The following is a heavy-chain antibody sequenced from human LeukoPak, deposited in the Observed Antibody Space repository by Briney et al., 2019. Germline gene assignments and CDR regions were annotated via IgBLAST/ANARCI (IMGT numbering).Heavy chain of an antibody. D-gene: IGHD3-16*01. CDR2: IYYSGST. CDR3: ARHQGGIENRAFDY. V-gene: IGHV4-59*08. CDR1: GGSFSGYY. J-gene: IGHJ4*02. Sequence: SETLSLTCAVYGGSFSGYYWSWIRQPPGKGLEWIGYIYYSGSTDYNPSLKSRVTISVDTSKNQFSLKLSSVTAADTAVYYCARHQGGIENRAFDYWGQGTLVTVSS.